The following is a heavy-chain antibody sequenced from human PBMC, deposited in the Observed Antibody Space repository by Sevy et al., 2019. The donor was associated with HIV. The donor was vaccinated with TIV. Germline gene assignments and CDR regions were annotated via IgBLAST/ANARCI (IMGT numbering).Heavy chain of an antibody. CDR3: ARGEVVGASGLDY. J-gene: IGHJ4*02. V-gene: IGHV1-3*01. D-gene: IGHD1-26*01. Sequence: ASVKVSCKASGYTFTSYAMHWVRQAPGQRLEWMGWINAGNGNTKYSQKFQGRVTITRDTSGSTAYMELSSLRSEDTAVYYCARGEVVGASGLDYWGQGTLVTVSS. CDR2: INAGNGNT. CDR1: GYTFTSYA.